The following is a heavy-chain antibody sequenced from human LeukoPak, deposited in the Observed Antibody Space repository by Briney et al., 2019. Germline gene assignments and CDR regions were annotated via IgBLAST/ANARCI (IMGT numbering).Heavy chain of an antibody. J-gene: IGHJ1*01. CDR1: GFTFSSYA. D-gene: IGHD3-3*01. CDR3: AKDRQRGRVVPEYFQH. CDR2: ISGSGGST. V-gene: IGHV3-23*01. Sequence: PGRSLRLSCAASGFTFSSYAMSWVRQAPGKGLEWVSAISGSGGSTYYADSVKGRFAISRDNSKNTLYLQMNSLRAEDTAVYYCAKDRQRGRVVPEYFQHWGQGTLVTVSS.